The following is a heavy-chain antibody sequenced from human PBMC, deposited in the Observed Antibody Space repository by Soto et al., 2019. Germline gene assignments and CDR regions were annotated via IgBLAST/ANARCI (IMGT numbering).Heavy chain of an antibody. CDR3: AKSMGIRPKWGPWQLSKLYYYYYMDV. V-gene: IGHV1-8*01. J-gene: IGHJ6*03. Sequence: ASVKVSCKASGYTFTSYDINWVRQATGQGLEWMGWMNPNSGNTGYVQKFQGRVTMTRNTSISTAYMELSSLRSEDTAVYYCAKSMGIRPKWGPWQLSKLYYYYYMDVWGKGTTVTVSS. D-gene: IGHD6-6*01. CDR2: MNPNSGNT. CDR1: GYTFTSYD.